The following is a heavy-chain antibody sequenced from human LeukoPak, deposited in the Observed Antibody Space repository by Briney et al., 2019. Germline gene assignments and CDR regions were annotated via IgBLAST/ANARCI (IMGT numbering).Heavy chain of an antibody. J-gene: IGHJ6*04. Sequence: GGSLRLSCAASGFTFSSYSMNWVRRAPGKGLEWVSHISTGSSTIYYADSVKGRFTIPRDNAKNSLYLQMNSLRAEDTAVYYCAELGITMIGGVWGKGTTVTISS. V-gene: IGHV3-48*01. CDR1: GFTFSSYS. CDR2: ISTGSSTI. CDR3: AELGITMIGGV. D-gene: IGHD3-10*02.